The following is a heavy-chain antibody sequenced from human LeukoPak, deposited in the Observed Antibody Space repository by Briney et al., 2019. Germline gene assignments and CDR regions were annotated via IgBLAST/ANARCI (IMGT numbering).Heavy chain of an antibody. J-gene: IGHJ2*01. V-gene: IGHV4-4*07. CDR3: ARIHRRADSNYEDWYFDL. CDR2: IYTSGST. CDR1: GGSISSYY. D-gene: IGHD4-11*01. Sequence: SETLSLTCTVSGGSISSYYWSWIRQPAGKGLEWIGRIYTSGSTNYNPSLKSRVTMSVDTSKNQFSLKLSSVTAADTAVYYCARIHRRADSNYEDWYFDLWGRGTLVTVSS.